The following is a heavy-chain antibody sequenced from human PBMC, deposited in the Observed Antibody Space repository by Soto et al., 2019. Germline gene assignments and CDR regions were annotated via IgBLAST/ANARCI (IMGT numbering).Heavy chain of an antibody. Sequence: SVKVSCKASGGTFSSYAISWVRQAPGQGLEWMGGIIPIFGTANYAQKFQGRVTITADESTSTAYMELSSLRSEDTAVYYCARDGITIFEVVIIHYYYGMDVWGQGTTVTVSS. D-gene: IGHD3-3*01. CDR1: GGTFSSYA. J-gene: IGHJ6*02. CDR3: ARDGITIFEVVIIHYYYGMDV. CDR2: IIPIFGTA. V-gene: IGHV1-69*13.